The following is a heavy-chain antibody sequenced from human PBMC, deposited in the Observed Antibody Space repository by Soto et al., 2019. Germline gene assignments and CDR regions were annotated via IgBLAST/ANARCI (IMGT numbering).Heavy chain of an antibody. D-gene: IGHD2-2*01. CDR3: ARAAGDIVVVPADYYYYYYMDV. CDR2: IWYDGSNK. CDR1: GFTFSSYG. J-gene: IGHJ6*03. Sequence: GGSLRLSCAASGFTFSSYGMHWVRQAPGKGLEWVAVIWYDGSNKYYADSVKGRFTISRDNSKNTLYLQMNSLRAEDTAVYYCARAAGDIVVVPADYYYYYYMDVWGKGTTVTVS. V-gene: IGHV3-33*01.